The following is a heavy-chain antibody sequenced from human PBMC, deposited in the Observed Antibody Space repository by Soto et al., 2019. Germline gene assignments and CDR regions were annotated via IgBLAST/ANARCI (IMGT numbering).Heavy chain of an antibody. V-gene: IGHV1-18*01. J-gene: IGHJ5*02. CDR3: ARDSSSPNWLDP. D-gene: IGHD2-2*01. CDR2: ISTYNVNT. CDR1: GYTFTSYG. Sequence: QVQLVQSGAEVKKPGASVKVSCKTSGYTFTSYGISWVRQAPGQGLEWMGWISTYNVNTNYAQKLQGRVTMTTDTSTSTAYMDLRSLRSDDTAGYYCARDSSSPNWLDPWGQGTLVTVSS.